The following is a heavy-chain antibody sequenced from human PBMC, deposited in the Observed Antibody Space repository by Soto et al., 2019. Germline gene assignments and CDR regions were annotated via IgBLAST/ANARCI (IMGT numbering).Heavy chain of an antibody. V-gene: IGHV3-15*01. CDR3: TTGMDL. J-gene: IGHJ3*01. CDR2: IRSKADGGTT. Sequence: EVQLVESGGGLVKPGGSLRLSCVASGFTFSDVWMSWVSQVPGKGLEWVGHIRSKADGGTTDTAAPVKGRFTISRDDSNDSLYLQINSLKSEDTALYDCTTGMDLCGQGTMVTVAS. CDR1: GFTFSDVW.